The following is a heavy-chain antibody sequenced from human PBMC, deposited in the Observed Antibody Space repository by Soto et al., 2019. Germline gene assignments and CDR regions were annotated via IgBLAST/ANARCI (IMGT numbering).Heavy chain of an antibody. V-gene: IGHV3-30-3*01. CDR1: GFTFSSYA. Sequence: GGSLRLSCAASGFTFSSYAMHWVRQAPGKGLEWVAVISYDGSNKYYADSVKGRFTISRDNSKNTLYLQMNSLRAEDTAVYYCAREGGIAAAGPRYYYYYYGMDVWGQGTTVTVSS. CDR2: ISYDGSNK. D-gene: IGHD6-13*01. CDR3: AREGGIAAAGPRYYYYYYGMDV. J-gene: IGHJ6*02.